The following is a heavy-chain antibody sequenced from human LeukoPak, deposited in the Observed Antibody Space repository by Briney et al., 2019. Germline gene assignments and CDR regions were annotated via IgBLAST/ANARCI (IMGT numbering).Heavy chain of an antibody. J-gene: IGHJ4*02. Sequence: SETLSLTCTVSGGSISSGSYYWSWIRQPAGKGLEWIGRIYTSGSTNYNPSLKSRVTMSVDTSKNQFSLKLSSVTAADTAVYYCARFSSIAAAFDYWGEGTLVTVSS. D-gene: IGHD6-13*01. CDR2: IYTSGST. CDR3: ARFSSIAAAFDY. CDR1: GGSISSGSYY. V-gene: IGHV4-61*02.